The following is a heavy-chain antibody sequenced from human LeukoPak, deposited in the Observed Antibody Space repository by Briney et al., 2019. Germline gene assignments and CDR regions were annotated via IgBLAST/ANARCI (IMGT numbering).Heavy chain of an antibody. J-gene: IGHJ6*03. CDR1: GFTFSSYS. CDR3: AKPKESYYYYYYMDV. D-gene: IGHD3-10*01. V-gene: IGHV3-23*01. Sequence: GGSLRLSCAASGFTFSSYSMNWVRQAPGKGLEWVSGISGSGGSTYYADSVKGRFTISRDNSKNTLYLQMNSLRAEDTAVYYCAKPKESYYYYYYMDVWAKGPRSPSP. CDR2: ISGSGGST.